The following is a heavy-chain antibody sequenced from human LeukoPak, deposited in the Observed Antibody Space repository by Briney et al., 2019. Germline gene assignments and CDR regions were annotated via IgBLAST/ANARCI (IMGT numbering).Heavy chain of an antibody. D-gene: IGHD3-10*01. Sequence: SQTLSLTCVISGDSVSSNTAAWNWIRQSPSRGLEWLGRTYYRSKWYNDYAVSVNSRMTINPDTSKNQFSLQLTSVIPGDTAVYYCARDQRGALVRGNYYYYGMDVWGQGTTVTVSS. V-gene: IGHV6-1*01. CDR1: GDSVSSNTAA. CDR3: ARDQRGALVRGNYYYYGMDV. CDR2: TYYRSKWYN. J-gene: IGHJ6*02.